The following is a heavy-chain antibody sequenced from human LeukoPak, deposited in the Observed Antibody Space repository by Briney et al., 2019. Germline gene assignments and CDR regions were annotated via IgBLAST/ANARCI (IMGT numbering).Heavy chain of an antibody. CDR2: IRNKAYGGTT. J-gene: IGHJ4*02. CDR1: GFNFGDYA. CDR3: TSDDSTGYYSEY. Sequence: GGSLRLSCTTSGFNFGDYAVSWVRQAPGKGLEWVGFIRNKAYGGTTEYAASVKGRFIISRDDSKSIAYLQMDSLKTDDTAVYYCTSDDSTGYYSEYWGQGTLVTVPS. V-gene: IGHV3-49*04. D-gene: IGHD3-22*01.